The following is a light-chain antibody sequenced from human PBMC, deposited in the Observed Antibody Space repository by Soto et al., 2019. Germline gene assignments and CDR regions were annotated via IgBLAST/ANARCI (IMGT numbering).Light chain of an antibody. CDR1: SSDVGGYNY. Sequence: QSVLTQPRSVSGSPGQSVTISCTGTSSDVGGYNYVSWYQQHPGKAPKLMIYDVSKRPSGVPDRFSGSKSGNTASLTISGLQAEDEAEYYCLSYAGSHTSVFGVGPKLTVL. J-gene: IGLJ2*01. V-gene: IGLV2-11*01. CDR3: LSYAGSHTSV. CDR2: DVS.